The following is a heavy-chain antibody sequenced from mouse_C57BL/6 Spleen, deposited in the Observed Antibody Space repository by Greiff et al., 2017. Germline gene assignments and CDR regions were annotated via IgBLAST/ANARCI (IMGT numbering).Heavy chain of an antibody. CDR3: ARSTAQDTGLFAY. CDR2: IDPSDSET. D-gene: IGHD3-2*02. J-gene: IGHJ3*01. V-gene: IGHV1-52*01. Sequence: QVQLQQPGAELVRPGSSVKLSCKASGYTFTSYWMHWVKQRPIQGLEWIGNIDPSDSETHYNQKFKDKATLTVDKSSSTAYMQLSSLTSEDSAVYYGARSTAQDTGLFAYWGQGTLVTVSA. CDR1: GYTFTSYW.